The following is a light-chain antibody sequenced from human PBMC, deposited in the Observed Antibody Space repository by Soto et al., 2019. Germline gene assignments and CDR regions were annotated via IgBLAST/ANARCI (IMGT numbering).Light chain of an antibody. CDR3: SSYTSSSTRV. J-gene: IGLJ1*01. CDR2: EVS. CDR1: SSDVGAYDF. Sequence: QSALTQPASVSGSPGHSITISCTGTSSDVGAYDFVSWYQQHPDKAPKLMIYEVSNRPSGVSNRFSGSTSVNTATLTISGLQAEDEADYYCSSYTSSSTRVFGTGTKVTVL. V-gene: IGLV2-14*03.